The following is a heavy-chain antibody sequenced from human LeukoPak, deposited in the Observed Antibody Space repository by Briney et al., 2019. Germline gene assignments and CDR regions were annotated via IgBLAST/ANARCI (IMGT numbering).Heavy chain of an antibody. Sequence: GGSLRLSCAASGFTFGSYWMHWVRQAPGKGLVWVSRINSDGSSTSYADSVKGRFTISRDNAKNTLYLQMNSLRAEDTAVYYCAREATRGISIFVRTQLFLMDVWGKGTTVTVSS. J-gene: IGHJ6*03. D-gene: IGHD3-3*01. CDR2: INSDGSST. V-gene: IGHV3-74*01. CDR3: AREATRGISIFVRTQLFLMDV. CDR1: GFTFGSYW.